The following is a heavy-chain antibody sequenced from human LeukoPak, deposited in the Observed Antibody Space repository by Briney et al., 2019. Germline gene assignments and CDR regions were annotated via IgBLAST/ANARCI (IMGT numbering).Heavy chain of an antibody. Sequence: GGSLRLSCAAAGFTFSHYGMHWVRQAPGKGLEWVAVIWSDGTNQYYGDSVKGRFTISRDDSGNTVYLQMNSLRPEDTGVYYCAKDAQRGFDYSNSLEYWGQGTPVSVST. D-gene: IGHD4-11*01. CDR2: IWSDGTNQ. CDR3: AKDAQRGFDYSNSLEY. J-gene: IGHJ4*02. CDR1: GFTFSHYG. V-gene: IGHV3-33*06.